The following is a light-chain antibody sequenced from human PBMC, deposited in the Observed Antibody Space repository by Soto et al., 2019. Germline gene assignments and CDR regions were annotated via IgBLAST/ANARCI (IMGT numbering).Light chain of an antibody. CDR3: QQRSNWPPLT. CDR2: DAC. J-gene: IGKJ4*01. Sequence: EIVLTQSPATLPLSPGARATLSCTPSQSLSNYLAWYQQKPGQAPRLLIYDACIRATGIPARFSGSGSGTDFSLTISSLEPEDFAVYYCQQRSNWPPLTFCGGTKVEI. CDR1: QSLSNY. V-gene: IGKV3-11*01.